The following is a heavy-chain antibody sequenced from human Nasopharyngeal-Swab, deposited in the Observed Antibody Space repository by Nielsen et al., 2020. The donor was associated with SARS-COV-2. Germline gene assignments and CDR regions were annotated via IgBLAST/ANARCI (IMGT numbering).Heavy chain of an antibody. V-gene: IGHV3-23*01. D-gene: IGHD6-19*01. CDR3: AKVRSSGSRNYYYGMDV. J-gene: IGHJ6*02. CDR1: GFTFSSYA. Sequence: GESLKISCAASGFTFSSYAMSWVRQPPGKGLEWVSAISGSGGSTYYADSVKGRFTISRDNSKNTLYLQMNSLRAEDTAVYYCAKVRSSGSRNYYYGMDVWGQGTTVTVSS. CDR2: ISGSGGST.